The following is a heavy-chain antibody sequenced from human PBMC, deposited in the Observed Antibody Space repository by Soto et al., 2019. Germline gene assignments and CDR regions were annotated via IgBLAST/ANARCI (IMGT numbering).Heavy chain of an antibody. CDR2: IYSGGST. V-gene: IGHV3-66*01. CDR3: AREYIAAEGDGPKSDAFDI. Sequence: PGGSLRLSCAASGFTVGSNYMSWVRQAPGKGLEWVSVIYSGGSTYYADSVKGRFTISRDNSKNTLYLQMNSLRAEDTAVYYCAREYIAAEGDGPKSDAFDIWGQGTMVTVSS. D-gene: IGHD6-13*01. J-gene: IGHJ3*02. CDR1: GFTVGSNY.